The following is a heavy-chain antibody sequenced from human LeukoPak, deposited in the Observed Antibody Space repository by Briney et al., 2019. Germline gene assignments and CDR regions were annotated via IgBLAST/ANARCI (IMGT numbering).Heavy chain of an antibody. J-gene: IGHJ4*02. V-gene: IGHV3-48*01. CDR1: GFTFSSYS. CDR3: ARGKSARYSYFDY. D-gene: IGHD5-18*01. Sequence: GGSLRLSCAASGFTFSSYSMNWVRQAPGKGLEWVSYISSSSSTIYYADSVKGRFTISRDNAKNSLYLQMNSLRAEDTAVYYCARGKSARYSYFDYWGQGTLVTVSS. CDR2: ISSSSSTI.